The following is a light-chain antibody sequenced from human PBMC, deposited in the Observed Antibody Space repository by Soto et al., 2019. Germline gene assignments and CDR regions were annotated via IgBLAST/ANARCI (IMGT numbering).Light chain of an antibody. Sequence: DIQMTQSPSTLSASVGDRATITCRASQSISSWLAWYQQKPGKAPKLLIYKASSLESGVPSRFSGSGSGTEFTLTISSLQPDDVATYYCQQYSGYSRTFGQGTKV. V-gene: IGKV1-5*03. J-gene: IGKJ1*01. CDR3: QQYSGYSRT. CDR2: KAS. CDR1: QSISSW.